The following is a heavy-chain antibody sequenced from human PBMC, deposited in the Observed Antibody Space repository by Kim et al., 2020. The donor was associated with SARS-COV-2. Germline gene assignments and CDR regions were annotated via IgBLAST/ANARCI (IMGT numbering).Heavy chain of an antibody. CDR1: GGSISSSSYY. CDR3: ARHGTGWGGYSGYDIDY. D-gene: IGHD5-12*01. V-gene: IGHV4-39*01. CDR2: IYYSGST. J-gene: IGHJ4*02. Sequence: SETLSLTCTVSGGSISSSSYYWGWIRQPPGKGLEWIGSIYYSGSTYYNPSLKSRVTISVDTSKNQFSLKLSSVTAADTAVYYCARHGTGWGGYSGYDIDYWGQGTLVTVSS.